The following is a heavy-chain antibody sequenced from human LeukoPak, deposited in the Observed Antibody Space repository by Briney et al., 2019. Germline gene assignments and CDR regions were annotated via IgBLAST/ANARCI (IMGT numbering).Heavy chain of an antibody. J-gene: IGHJ5*02. CDR1: GYTFTSYD. CDR2: VNPNSGNT. Sequence: ASVKVSCKASGYTFTSYDINWVRQATGQGLEWMGWVNPNSGNTGYSQKFQGRVTMTRNTSISTAYMELSSLRSEDTAVYYCARGRLVRNWFDPWGQGTLVTVSS. V-gene: IGHV1-8*01. CDR3: ARGRLVRNWFDP. D-gene: IGHD3-10*01.